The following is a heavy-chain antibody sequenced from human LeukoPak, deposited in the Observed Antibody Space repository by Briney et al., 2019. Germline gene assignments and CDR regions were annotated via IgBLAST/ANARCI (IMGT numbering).Heavy chain of an antibody. CDR3: AKDRPLNWGYYFDY. V-gene: IGHV3-23*01. D-gene: IGHD7-27*01. CDR2: ISASGGST. Sequence: GGSLRLSCAASGFTFSSYAMSWVRQAPGKGLEWVSAISASGGSTYYVDSVKGRFTISRDTSKNTLCLQMSSLRAEDTAIYYCAKDRPLNWGYYFDYWGQGTLVTVSS. J-gene: IGHJ4*02. CDR1: GFTFSSYA.